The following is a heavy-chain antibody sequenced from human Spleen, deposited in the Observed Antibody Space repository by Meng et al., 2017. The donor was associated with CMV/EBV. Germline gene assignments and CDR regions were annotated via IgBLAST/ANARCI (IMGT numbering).Heavy chain of an antibody. J-gene: IGHJ4*02. CDR1: GFTFNNYA. Sequence: GESLKISCAASGFTFNNYAMSWVRQAPGKGPEWVSAISGSGESTYYADSVKGRFIISRDNSKSTLYLQMDSLKSGDTAVYYCARDPRGRMQLGQFDDWGQGILVTVSS. V-gene: IGHV3-23*01. D-gene: IGHD5-18*01. CDR3: ARDPRGRMQLGQFDD. CDR2: ISGSGEST.